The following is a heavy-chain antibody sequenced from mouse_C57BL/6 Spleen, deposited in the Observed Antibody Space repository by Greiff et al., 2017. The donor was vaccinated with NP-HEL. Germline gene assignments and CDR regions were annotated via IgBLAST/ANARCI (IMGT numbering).Heavy chain of an antibody. V-gene: IGHV14-2*01. J-gene: IGHJ2*01. Sequence: VQLQQSGAELVKPGASVKLSCTASGFNIKDYDMHWVKQRPEQGLEWIGRIDPEDGETKYAPKFKGKATITADTSSNTAYLQLSSLTSEDTAVYYCARYGSSSYFDYWGQGTTLTVSS. CDR3: ARYGSSSYFDY. CDR1: GFNIKDYD. D-gene: IGHD1-1*01. CDR2: IDPEDGET.